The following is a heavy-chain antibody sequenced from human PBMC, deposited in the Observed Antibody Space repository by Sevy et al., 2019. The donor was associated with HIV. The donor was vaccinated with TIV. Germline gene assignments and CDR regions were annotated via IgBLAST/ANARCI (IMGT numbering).Heavy chain of an antibody. CDR1: GFTFDMYW. Sequence: GGSLRLSCDASGFTFDMYWMQWVRQAPGKGLEWVANIRQDGNDIYYAASVRGRFTISRDNAKGSLYLQMNNLRVEDTATYYCARRYFDLWGQGTLVTVSS. CDR2: IRQDGNDI. J-gene: IGHJ4*02. V-gene: IGHV3-7*03. CDR3: ARRYFDL.